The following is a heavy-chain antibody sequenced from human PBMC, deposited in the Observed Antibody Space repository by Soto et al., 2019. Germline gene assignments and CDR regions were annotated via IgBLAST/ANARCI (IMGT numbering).Heavy chain of an antibody. CDR2: GSST. V-gene: IGHV3-74*01. J-gene: IGHJ4*02. D-gene: IGHD5-12*01. CDR1: SGSISSTIYS. CDR3: ARDPSRDGYNGGFDY. Sequence: ETLSLTCTVSSGSISSTIYSWAWIRQPPGKGLEWIGSSTSYADSVKGRFTISRDNAKNTLYLQMNSLRAEDTAVYYCARDPSRDGYNGGFDYWGQGTLVTVSS.